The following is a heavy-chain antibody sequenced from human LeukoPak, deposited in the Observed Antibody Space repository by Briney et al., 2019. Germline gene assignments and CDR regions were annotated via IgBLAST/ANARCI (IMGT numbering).Heavy chain of an antibody. CDR3: ARLYQQSKWKYYCCYMDV. J-gene: IGHJ6*03. D-gene: IGHD1-1*01. V-gene: IGHV4-59*01. Sequence: SETLSLTCSVSGASFSTNYWSWIRQPPGRGLEWIGYVFDSGSTNYNPSLKSRVTISVDTSTKQFSLRLSSVTAADTAVYYCARLYQQSKWKYYCCYMDVWSKGTAVTVSS. CDR2: VFDSGST. CDR1: GASFSTNY.